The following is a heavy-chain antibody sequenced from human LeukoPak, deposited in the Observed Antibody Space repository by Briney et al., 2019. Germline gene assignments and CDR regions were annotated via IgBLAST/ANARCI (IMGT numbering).Heavy chain of an antibody. Sequence: ASVKVSCKASGGTFSSYDINWVRQATGQGLEWMGWMNPNSGNTGYAQKFQGRVTMTRNTSISTAYMELSSLRSEDTAVYYCASSSYYYGSGSSWGQGTLVTVSS. V-gene: IGHV1-8*02. CDR2: MNPNSGNT. D-gene: IGHD3-10*01. CDR1: GGTFSSYD. CDR3: ASSSYYYGSGSS. J-gene: IGHJ4*02.